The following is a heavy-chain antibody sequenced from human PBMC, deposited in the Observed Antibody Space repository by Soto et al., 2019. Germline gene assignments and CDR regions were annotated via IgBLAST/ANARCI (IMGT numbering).Heavy chain of an antibody. D-gene: IGHD3-16*01. Sequence: QVQLQESGPELVKPSETLSLTCTVSGGSISSYYWSWIRQPPGKGLEWIGYIYYSGSTNYNPSLRXRVTISVDTSKNQFSLKLSSVTAADTAVYYCARRFGRNFDYWGQGTLVTVSS. CDR2: IYYSGST. J-gene: IGHJ4*02. CDR3: ARRFGRNFDY. V-gene: IGHV4-59*08. CDR1: GGSISSYY.